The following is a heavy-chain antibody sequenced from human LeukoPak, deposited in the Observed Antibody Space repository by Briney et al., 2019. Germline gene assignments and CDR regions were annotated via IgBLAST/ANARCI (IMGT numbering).Heavy chain of an antibody. V-gene: IGHV1-8*03. D-gene: IGHD5-24*01. Sequence: EASVKVSCKASGYTFSNYDINWVRQATGQGLEWMGWMNPNSGNTGYAQKFQGRVTITRDTSITTAYMELSSLRSEDTAVYYCARRDGYNPLYFDYWGQGTPVTVSS. CDR1: GYTFSNYD. J-gene: IGHJ4*02. CDR3: ARRDGYNPLYFDY. CDR2: MNPNSGNT.